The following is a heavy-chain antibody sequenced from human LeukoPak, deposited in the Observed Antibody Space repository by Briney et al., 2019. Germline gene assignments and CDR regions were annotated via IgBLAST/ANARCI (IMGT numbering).Heavy chain of an antibody. Sequence: SGGSLRLSCAASGFTFSSYSMNWVRQAPGKGLEWVSSISSSSSYIYYADSVKGRFTISRDNAKNSLYLQMNSLRAEDTAVYYCAKDQVIAAAANSDYWGQGTLVTVSS. CDR2: ISSSSSYI. V-gene: IGHV3-21*04. CDR1: GFTFSSYS. CDR3: AKDQVIAAAANSDY. D-gene: IGHD6-13*01. J-gene: IGHJ4*02.